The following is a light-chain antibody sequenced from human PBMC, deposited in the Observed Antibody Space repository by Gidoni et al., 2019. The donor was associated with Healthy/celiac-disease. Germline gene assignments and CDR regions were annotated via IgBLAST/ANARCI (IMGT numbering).Light chain of an antibody. CDR3: QSADSSGTYVV. J-gene: IGLJ2*01. CDR1: ALPKQY. Sequence: SYELTQPPPVSESPGQTARITCSGDALPKQYAYWYQQKPGQAPVLVIDKDSERPSGIPERFSGSSSATTVTLTISGVQAEDEADYYCQSADSSGTYVVFGGGTKLTVL. V-gene: IGLV3-25*03. CDR2: KDS.